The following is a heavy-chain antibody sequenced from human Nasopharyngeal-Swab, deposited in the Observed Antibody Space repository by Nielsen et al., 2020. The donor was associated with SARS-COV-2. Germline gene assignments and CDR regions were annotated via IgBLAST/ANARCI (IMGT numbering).Heavy chain of an antibody. D-gene: IGHD3-3*01. CDR3: ARDMYYDFWSGYLTHYYYYGMDV. J-gene: IGHJ6*02. CDR2: INHSGNT. Sequence: SQTPSLTRAVHGGSLSGYYRSWIRQPPGKGLGWIWEINHSGNTNYKPSLKSRVNISVDTSKNQFPLNLNSVIAADTAVYYCARDMYYDFWSGYLTHYYYYGMDVWGQGTTVTVSS. CDR1: GGSLSGYY. V-gene: IGHV4-34*01.